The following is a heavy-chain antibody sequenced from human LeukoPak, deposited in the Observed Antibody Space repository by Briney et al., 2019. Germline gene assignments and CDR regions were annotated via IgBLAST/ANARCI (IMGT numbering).Heavy chain of an antibody. V-gene: IGHV1-69*13. CDR1: GGTFISYA. D-gene: IGHD3-22*01. CDR3: ASLPAMWYYDSSGFDY. J-gene: IGHJ4*02. CDR2: IIPIFGTA. Sequence: ASVKVSCKASGGTFISYAISWVRQAPGQGLEWMGGIIPIFGTANYAQKFQGRVTITADESTSTAYMELSSLRSEDTAVYYCASLPAMWYYDSSGFDYWGQGTLVTVPS.